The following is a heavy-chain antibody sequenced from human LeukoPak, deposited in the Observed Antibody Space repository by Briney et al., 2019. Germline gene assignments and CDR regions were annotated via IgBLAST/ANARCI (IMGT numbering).Heavy chain of an antibody. CDR2: IYYSGST. D-gene: IGHD4-17*01. Sequence: SETLSLTCTVSGGSISSSSYYWGWIRQPPGKGLEWVGSIYYSGSTYYNPSLKSRVTISVDTSKNQFSLKLSSVTAADTAVYYCARSPPTYYYYYGMDVWGQGTTVTVSS. J-gene: IGHJ6*02. V-gene: IGHV4-39*01. CDR1: GGSISSSSYY. CDR3: ARSPPTYYYYYGMDV.